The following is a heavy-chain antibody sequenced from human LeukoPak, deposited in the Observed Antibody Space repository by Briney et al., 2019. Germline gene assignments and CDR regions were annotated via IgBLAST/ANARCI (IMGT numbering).Heavy chain of an antibody. Sequence: SETLSLTCAVYGGSFSGYYWSWIRQPPGKGLEWIGEINHSGSTNYNPSLKSRVIISVGTAKNQFSLKLSSVTAADTAVYYCARVGGYPGGSSWYGSGNWFDPWGQGTLVTVSS. CDR1: GGSFSGYY. CDR2: INHSGST. V-gene: IGHV4-34*01. D-gene: IGHD6-13*01. J-gene: IGHJ5*02. CDR3: ARVGGYPGGSSWYGSGNWFDP.